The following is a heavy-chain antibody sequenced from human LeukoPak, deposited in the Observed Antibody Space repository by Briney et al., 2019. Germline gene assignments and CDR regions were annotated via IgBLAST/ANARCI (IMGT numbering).Heavy chain of an antibody. CDR1: GDSVSSNKAI. V-gene: IGHV6-1*01. J-gene: IGHJ3*02. Sequence: PSQTLSLTCGISGDSVSSNKAIWHWIRPSPSRGLEWLGRTYYRSKWYNDYARIVKGRLTINPDTSKNQFSLQLNSVTPEDTAVYYCAREIRPNGNAFDIWGQGTMVTVSS. CDR3: AREIRPNGNAFDI. D-gene: IGHD1-1*01. CDR2: TYYRSKWYN.